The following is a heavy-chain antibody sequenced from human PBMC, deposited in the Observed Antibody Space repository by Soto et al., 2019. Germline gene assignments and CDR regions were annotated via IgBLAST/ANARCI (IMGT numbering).Heavy chain of an antibody. D-gene: IGHD3-10*01. J-gene: IGHJ6*02. CDR3: ARDRYYGSGTYYNFYSGMDV. V-gene: IGHV4-30-4*01. Sequence: LSLTCTVSGGSINSGDYYWTWVRQPPGKGLEWIGNIFHSGSTYYTPSLQSRVTISLDTSKNHFSLKLSSVTPADTAVYYCARDRYYGSGTYYNFYSGMDVWGQGTTVTVSS. CDR2: IFHSGST. CDR1: GGSINSGDYY.